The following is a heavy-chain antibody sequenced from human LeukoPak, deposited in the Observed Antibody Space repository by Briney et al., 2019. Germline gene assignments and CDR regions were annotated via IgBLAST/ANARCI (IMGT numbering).Heavy chain of an antibody. D-gene: IGHD3-10*01. CDR1: GGSISSSSYY. CDR3: ARLNLTVLLWFGEFYNWFDP. Sequence: PSETLSLTCTVSGGSISSSSYYWGWIRQPPGKGLEWIGSIYYSGSTYYNPSLKSRVTISVDTSKNQFSLKLSSVTAADTAVYYCARLNLTVLLWFGEFYNWFDPWGQGTLVTVSS. V-gene: IGHV4-39*01. J-gene: IGHJ5*02. CDR2: IYYSGST.